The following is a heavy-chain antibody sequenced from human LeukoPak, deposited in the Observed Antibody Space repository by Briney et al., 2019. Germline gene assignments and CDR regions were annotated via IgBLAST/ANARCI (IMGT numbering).Heavy chain of an antibody. CDR2: ISYDGSNK. CDR1: GFTFSSYA. Sequence: GGSLRLSCAASGFTFSSYAMHWVRQAPGKGLEWVAVISYDGSNKYYADSVKGRFTISRDNSKNTLYLQMNSLRAEDTAVYYCARDEGLARSWYGDWGQGTLVTVSS. D-gene: IGHD6-13*01. J-gene: IGHJ4*02. V-gene: IGHV3-30-3*01. CDR3: ARDEGLARSWYGD.